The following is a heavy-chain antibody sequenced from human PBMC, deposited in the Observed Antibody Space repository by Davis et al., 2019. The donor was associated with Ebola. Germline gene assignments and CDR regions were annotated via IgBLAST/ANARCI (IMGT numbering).Heavy chain of an antibody. J-gene: IGHJ6*03. CDR2: IYYSRST. Sequence: PSETLSLTCTVSGGSISSYYWSWIRQPPGKGLEWIGYIYYSRSTYYNPSLKSRVTISVDTSKNQFSLKLSSVTAADTAVYYCARDGGGNSEYYYYYMDVWGKGTTVTVSS. CDR3: ARDGGGNSEYYYYYMDV. V-gene: IGHV4-30-4*01. CDR1: GGSISSYY. D-gene: IGHD4-23*01.